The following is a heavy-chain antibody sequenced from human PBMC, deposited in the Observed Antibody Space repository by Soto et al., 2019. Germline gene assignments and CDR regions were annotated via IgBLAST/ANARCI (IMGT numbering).Heavy chain of an antibody. Sequence: LXLSCAASGFTFSSYIMNWVRQAPGKGLEWVSSISSSSSYIYYADSVKGRFTISRDNAKNSLYLQMNSLRAEDTAVYYCARDRVLRFLEWLPGSNWFDPWGQGTLVTVSS. CDR1: GFTFSSYI. V-gene: IGHV3-21*01. J-gene: IGHJ5*02. CDR3: ARDRVLRFLEWLPGSNWFDP. CDR2: ISSSSSYI. D-gene: IGHD3-3*01.